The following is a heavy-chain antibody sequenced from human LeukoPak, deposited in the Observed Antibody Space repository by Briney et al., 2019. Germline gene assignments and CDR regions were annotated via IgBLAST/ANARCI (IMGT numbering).Heavy chain of an antibody. CDR1: GYSISSGDY. CDR3: ARLRRSRLAEFDY. Sequence: PSETLSLTCTVSGYSISSGDYWGWIRQPPGKGLEWIGSISHSGSTYYNPSLKSRVTISVDTSKNQFSLKLSSLTAADTAVYYCARLRRSRLAEFDYWGQGTLVTVSS. V-gene: IGHV4-38-2*02. J-gene: IGHJ4*02. D-gene: IGHD3-3*02. CDR2: ISHSGST.